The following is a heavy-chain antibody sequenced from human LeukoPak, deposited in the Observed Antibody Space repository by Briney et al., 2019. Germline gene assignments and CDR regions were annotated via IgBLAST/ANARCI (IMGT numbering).Heavy chain of an antibody. CDR1: GSTFSSYA. CDR2: ISGSGGSK. Sequence: GGSLRLSFEASGSTFSSYAMSWVRQAPGKGLEWVSAISGSGGSKYYADSVKGRFTISRDNSKNTLYLQMNSLRAEDTAVYYCAKSAIYPYPVWGKGTTVTVSS. D-gene: IGHD3-3*01. J-gene: IGHJ6*04. CDR3: AKSAIYPYPV. V-gene: IGHV3-23*01.